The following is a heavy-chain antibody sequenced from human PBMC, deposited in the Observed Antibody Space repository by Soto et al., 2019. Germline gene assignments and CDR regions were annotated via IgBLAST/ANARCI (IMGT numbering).Heavy chain of an antibody. CDR2: INHSGST. V-gene: IGHV4-34*01. J-gene: IGHJ5*02. CDR1: GGSFSGYY. D-gene: IGHD3-10*01. Sequence: SETLSLTCAVYGGSFSGYYWSWIRQPPGKGLEWIGEINHSGSTNYNPSLKSRVTISVDTSKNQFSLKLSSVTAADTAVYYCARERITMVRGVPFDPWGQGTLVTVSS. CDR3: ARERITMVRGVPFDP.